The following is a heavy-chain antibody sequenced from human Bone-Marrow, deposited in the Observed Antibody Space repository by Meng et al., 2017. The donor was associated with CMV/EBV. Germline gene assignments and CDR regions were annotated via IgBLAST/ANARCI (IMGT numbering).Heavy chain of an antibody. Sequence: ASVKVSCKASGYTFTGYYMHWVRQAPGQGLEWMGWINPNSGGTNYAQKLQGRVTMTRDTSISTAYMELRRLRSDETAVYYCARSRPAALPNYYYYGMDVWGEGTTVTVSS. CDR2: INPNSGGT. J-gene: IGHJ6*04. CDR3: ARSRPAALPNYYYYGMDV. CDR1: GYTFTGYY. D-gene: IGHD2-2*01. V-gene: IGHV1-2*02.